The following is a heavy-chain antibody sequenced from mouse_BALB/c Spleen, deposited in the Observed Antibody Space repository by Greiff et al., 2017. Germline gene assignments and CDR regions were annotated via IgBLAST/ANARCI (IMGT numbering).Heavy chain of an antibody. CDR3: AREGN. J-gene: IGHJ3*01. CDR1: GFTFSSFG. V-gene: IGHV5-17*02. Sequence: DVQLVESGGGLVQPGGSRKLSCAASGFTFSSFGMHWVRQAPEKGLEWVAYISSGSSTIYYADTVKGRFTITRDNPKNTLFLQVTSLRSEDTAMYYCAREGNWGQGTLVTVSA. CDR2: ISSGSSTI. D-gene: IGHD2-14*01.